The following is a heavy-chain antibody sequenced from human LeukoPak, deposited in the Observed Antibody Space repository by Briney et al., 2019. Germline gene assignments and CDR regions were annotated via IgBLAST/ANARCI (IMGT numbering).Heavy chain of an antibody. D-gene: IGHD3-3*01. J-gene: IGHJ6*02. CDR1: GFTFSSYS. CDR2: ISSSSSYI. Sequence: PGGSLRLSCAASGFTFSSYSMNWVRQAPGKGLEWVSSISSSSSYIYYADSVKGRFTISRDNAKNSLYLQMNSLKAEDTAVYYCARDDFWSGYSQHGMVVWGQGTTVTVSS. CDR3: ARDDFWSGYSQHGMVV. V-gene: IGHV3-21*01.